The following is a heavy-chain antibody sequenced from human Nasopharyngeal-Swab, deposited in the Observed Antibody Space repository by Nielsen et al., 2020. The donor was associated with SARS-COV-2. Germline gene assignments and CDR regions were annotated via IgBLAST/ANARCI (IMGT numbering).Heavy chain of an antibody. V-gene: IGHV4-39*01. Sequence: SETLSLTYTVSGGSISSSSYYWGWIRQPPGKGLEWIGSIYYSGSTYYNPSLKSRVTISVDTSKNQFSLKLSSVTAADTAVYYCARVLGYCTNGVCSNQIYYYYMDVWGKGTTVTVSS. J-gene: IGHJ6*03. CDR2: IYYSGST. CDR3: ARVLGYCTNGVCSNQIYYYYMDV. D-gene: IGHD2-8*01. CDR1: GGSISSSSYY.